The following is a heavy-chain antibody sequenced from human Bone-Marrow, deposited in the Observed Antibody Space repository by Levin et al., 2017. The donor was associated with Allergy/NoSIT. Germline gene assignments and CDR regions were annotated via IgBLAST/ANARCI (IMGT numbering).Heavy chain of an antibody. Sequence: SQTLSLTCTVSGGSIRSGGYYWGWIRQPPGKGLEWIGSIHYRGSTFYNPSLKSRVTISLDTSKNQFSLRLSSVTAADTALYFCARQQLVESRVNWFDPWGQGTLVTVSS. CDR1: GGSIRSGGYY. CDR3: ARQQLVESRVNWFDP. D-gene: IGHD6-6*01. V-gene: IGHV4-39*01. J-gene: IGHJ5*02. CDR2: IHYRGST.